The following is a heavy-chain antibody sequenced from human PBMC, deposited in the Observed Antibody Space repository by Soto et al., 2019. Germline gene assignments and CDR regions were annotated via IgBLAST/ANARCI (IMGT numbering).Heavy chain of an antibody. Sequence: GSLRLSCAASGFTFSSYAMSWVRQAPGKGLEWVSAISGSGGSTYYADSVKGRFTISRDNSKNTLYLQMNSLRAEDTAVYYCAKEFVDQYCSGGSCYHNYYYYYGMDVWGQGTTITVSS. V-gene: IGHV3-23*01. CDR2: ISGSGGST. J-gene: IGHJ6*02. CDR3: AKEFVDQYCSGGSCYHNYYYYYGMDV. D-gene: IGHD2-15*01. CDR1: GFTFSSYA.